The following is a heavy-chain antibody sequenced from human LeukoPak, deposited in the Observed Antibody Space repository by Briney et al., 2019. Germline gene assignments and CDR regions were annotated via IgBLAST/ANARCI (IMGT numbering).Heavy chain of an antibody. CDR3: RRTRDPAYGAFDT. CDR1: VDTFIDHY. D-gene: IGHD3-16*01. Sequence: ASVKVSCAASVDTFIDHYMHWVRQAPGHGLEWMGWINPYSGAKNYAQKFQGGVTMTRDTSISTAYMELSGLRSGDTPVYPCRRTRDPAYGAFDTRGQGTSVTVSS. J-gene: IGHJ3*02. CDR2: INPYSGAK. V-gene: IGHV1-2*02.